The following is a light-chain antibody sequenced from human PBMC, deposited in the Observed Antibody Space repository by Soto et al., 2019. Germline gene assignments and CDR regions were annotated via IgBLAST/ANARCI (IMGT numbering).Light chain of an antibody. Sequence: EIVLTQSPATLSLSPGERATISCRASQSVSSYLAWYQQNPGQAPRLLIYDASNRATGIPARFSGSGSGTDFTLTIRSLEPEDFAVYYCQQRSNWPPMTCGQGTKVDIK. CDR3: QQRSNWPPMT. J-gene: IGKJ1*01. CDR1: QSVSSY. V-gene: IGKV3-11*01. CDR2: DAS.